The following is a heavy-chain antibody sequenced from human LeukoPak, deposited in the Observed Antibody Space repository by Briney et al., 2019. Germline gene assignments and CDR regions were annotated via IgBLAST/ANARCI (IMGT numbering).Heavy chain of an antibody. Sequence: GESLKISCQGSGYRFTTYWIGWVRQMPGKGLEWMGIIYPDDSDTRYSPSFQGQVTISADKSITTAYLQWNSLKASDTAIYYCARLGPEQWLVPGSLDIWGQGTMVTVS. V-gene: IGHV5-51*01. CDR1: GYRFTTYW. CDR3: ARLGPEQWLVPGSLDI. D-gene: IGHD6-19*01. J-gene: IGHJ3*02. CDR2: IYPDDSDT.